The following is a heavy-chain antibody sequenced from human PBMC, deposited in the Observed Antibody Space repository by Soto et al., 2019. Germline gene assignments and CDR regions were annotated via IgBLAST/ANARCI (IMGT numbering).Heavy chain of an antibody. CDR1: GYTFTSYG. J-gene: IGHJ5*02. Sequence: ASVKVSCKASGYTFTSYGISWVRQAPGQGLEWMGWISAYNGNTNYAQKLQGRVTMTTDTSTSTAYMELRSLRSDDTAVYYCARTSHPFRSISGWYMYSWFDPWGQGTLVTVSS. CDR2: ISAYNGNT. V-gene: IGHV1-18*01. D-gene: IGHD6-19*01. CDR3: ARTSHPFRSISGWYMYSWFDP.